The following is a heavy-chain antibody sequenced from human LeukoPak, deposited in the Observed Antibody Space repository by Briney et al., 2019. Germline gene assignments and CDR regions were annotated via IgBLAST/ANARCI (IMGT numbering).Heavy chain of an antibody. CDR1: GFTFISYA. CDR2: IRHDGSDK. J-gene: IGHJ6*02. D-gene: IGHD6-13*01. CDR3: ARRITIAAAGWGYGMDV. Sequence: PGGSLRLSCAASGFTFISYAIHWVRQAPGKGLEWVANIRHDGSDKKYVDSVKGRFTISRDNAENPLFLQMNSLRAEDTAVYYCARRITIAAAGWGYGMDVWGQGTTVTVSS. V-gene: IGHV3-7*03.